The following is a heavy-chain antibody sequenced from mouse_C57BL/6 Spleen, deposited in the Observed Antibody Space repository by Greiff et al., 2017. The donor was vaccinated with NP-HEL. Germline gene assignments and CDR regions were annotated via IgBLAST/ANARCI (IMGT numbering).Heavy chain of an antibody. Sequence: VQGVESGPGLVQPSQSLSITCTVSGFSLTSYGVHWVRQSPGKGLEWLGVIWSGGSTDYNAAFISRLSISKDNSKSQVFFKMNSLQADDTAIYYCARTDYDGGYFDVWGTGTTVTVSS. CDR1: GFSLTSYG. V-gene: IGHV2-2*01. J-gene: IGHJ1*03. CDR3: ARTDYDGGYFDV. D-gene: IGHD2-4*01. CDR2: IWSGGST.